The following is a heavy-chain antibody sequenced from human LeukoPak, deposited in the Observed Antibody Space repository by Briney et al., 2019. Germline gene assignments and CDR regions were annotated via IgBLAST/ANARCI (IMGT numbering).Heavy chain of an antibody. Sequence: GGSLRLSCAASGFTFSSYAMSWVRQAPGKGLEWVSVISGSGGTTYYADSVKGRFTISRDNSKNTLYLQMNSLRAEDTAVYYCAKDYRIYHTTYYFDYWGQGTLVTVSS. J-gene: IGHJ4*02. V-gene: IGHV3-23*01. CDR1: GFTFSSYA. CDR2: ISGSGGTT. CDR3: AKDYRIYHTTYYFDY. D-gene: IGHD5-12*01.